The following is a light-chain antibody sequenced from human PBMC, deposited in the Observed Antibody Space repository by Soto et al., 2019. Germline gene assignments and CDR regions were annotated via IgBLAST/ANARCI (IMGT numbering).Light chain of an antibody. CDR1: QSISNW. Sequence: DIQMTQSPSTLSASVGDRVTITCRASQSISNWLAWYQQKPVKAPKLLISGASSLESGVPSRFSGSGSGTEFTLTISSLQPDDFATYYCQQYDSYSYTFGQGTKLEIK. CDR3: QQYDSYSYT. J-gene: IGKJ2*01. V-gene: IGKV1-5*01. CDR2: GAS.